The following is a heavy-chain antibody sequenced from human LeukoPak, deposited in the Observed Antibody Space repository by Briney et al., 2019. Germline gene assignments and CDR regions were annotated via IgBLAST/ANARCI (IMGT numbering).Heavy chain of an antibody. J-gene: IGHJ5*02. CDR2: IIPILGIA. V-gene: IGHV1-69*04. D-gene: IGHD3-3*01. CDR1: GGTFSSYA. CDR3: ARESGDDFWSGYYTYWFDP. Sequence: SVKVSCKASGGTFSSYAISWVRQAPGQGLEWMGRIIPILGIANYAQKFQGRVTITADKSTSTAYMELSSLRSEDTAVYYCARESGDDFWSGYYTYWFDPWGQGTLVTVSS.